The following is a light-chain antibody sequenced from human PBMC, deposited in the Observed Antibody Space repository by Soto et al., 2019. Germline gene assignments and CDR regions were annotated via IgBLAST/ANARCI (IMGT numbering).Light chain of an antibody. V-gene: IGLV2-14*01. CDR1: SRDVGIYNY. J-gene: IGLJ1*01. Sequence: QSVLTQPASVSGSPGQSIAISCTGSSRDVGIYNYVSWYQQHPGKVPKLIIYEVTNRPSGVTNRCSGSKSGNTAALTISGLKAEDEADYYCSSYTTSSTRVFGNGTKVTVL. CDR3: SSYTTSSTRV. CDR2: EVT.